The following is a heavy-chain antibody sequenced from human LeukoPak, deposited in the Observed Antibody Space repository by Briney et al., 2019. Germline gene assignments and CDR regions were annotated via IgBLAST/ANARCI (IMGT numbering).Heavy chain of an antibody. J-gene: IGHJ5*02. CDR2: ISSSGSTI. CDR3: ATLSSSPENWFDP. V-gene: IGHV3-11*04. CDR1: GFTFSDYY. D-gene: IGHD2-2*01. Sequence: GGSLRLSCAASGFTFSDYYMSWIRQAPGKGLEWVSYISSSGSTIYYADSVKGRFTISRDNAKNTLYLQMNSLRAEDTAVYYCATLSSSPENWFDPWGQGTLVTVSS.